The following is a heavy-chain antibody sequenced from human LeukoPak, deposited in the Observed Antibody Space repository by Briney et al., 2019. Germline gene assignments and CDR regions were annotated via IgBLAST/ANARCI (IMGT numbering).Heavy chain of an antibody. CDR2: IFSGGST. Sequence: GGSLRLSCAASGFTVSRKYMTWVRQAPGKGLEWVSVIFSGGSTSYTDSVKGRFTISRDNSKNTLYLQMNSLRAEDTAVYYCARVSDRSVGAIDCWGQGTLVTVSP. V-gene: IGHV3-53*01. CDR1: GFTVSRKY. CDR3: ARVSDRSVGAIDC. J-gene: IGHJ4*02. D-gene: IGHD1-26*01.